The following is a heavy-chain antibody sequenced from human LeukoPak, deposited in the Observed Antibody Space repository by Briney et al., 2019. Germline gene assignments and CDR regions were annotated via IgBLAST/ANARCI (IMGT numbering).Heavy chain of an antibody. V-gene: IGHV1-46*01. Sequence: ASVKVSCKASGNTFTSSHMHWVRQAPGQGLEWMGIINIGDGYTKYAQKFQGRVTITRDTSPSTLYMELSSLRSEDTAVYYCAKDRGGSYTFDIWGQGTVVTVSS. D-gene: IGHD3-16*01. CDR3: AKDRGGSYTFDI. CDR2: INIGDGYT. J-gene: IGHJ3*02. CDR1: GNTFTSSH.